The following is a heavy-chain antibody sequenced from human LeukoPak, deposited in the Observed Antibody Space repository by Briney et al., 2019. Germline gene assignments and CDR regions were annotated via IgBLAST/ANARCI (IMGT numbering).Heavy chain of an antibody. D-gene: IGHD5-12*01. J-gene: IGHJ6*02. CDR3: AKGKWLRFSYGMDV. Sequence: GGSLRLSCAASGFTFSSYAMSWVRQAPGKGLEWVSAISGSGGSTYYADSVKGRFTISRDNSKNTLYLQMNSLRAEDTAVYYCAKGKWLRFSYGMDVWGQGTTVTVSS. CDR2: ISGSGGST. CDR1: GFTFSSYA. V-gene: IGHV3-23*01.